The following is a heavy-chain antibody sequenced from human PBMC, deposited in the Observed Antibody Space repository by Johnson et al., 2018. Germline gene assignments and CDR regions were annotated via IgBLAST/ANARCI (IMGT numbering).Heavy chain of an antibody. D-gene: IGHD3-3*01. CDR3: SRGGGTICGGVIDAFDI. CDR2: IRSTTYGGTT. CDR1: GLTFGDSD. J-gene: IGHJ3*02. V-gene: IGHV3-49*03. Sequence: VQLVESGGGLGQPGRSLRLSCTASGLTFGDSDLSWFRQAPGKGLEWVGFIRSTTYGGTTEYAASVKGRFTISRDDSNSIAYLQMNSRKTEDTAVYYCSRGGGTICGGVIDAFDIWGQGTMVTVSS.